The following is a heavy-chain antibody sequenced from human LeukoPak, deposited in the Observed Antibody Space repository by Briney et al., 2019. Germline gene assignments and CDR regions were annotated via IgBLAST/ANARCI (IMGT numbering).Heavy chain of an antibody. V-gene: IGHV3-48*03. CDR1: GFTFSSYE. CDR2: ISSSGSTI. J-gene: IGHJ5*02. Sequence: PGGSLRLSCAASGFTFSSYEMNWVRQAPGKGLEWVSYISSSGSTIYYADSVKGRFTISRDNAKNSLYLQMNSLRAEDTALYYCAKDTGYYYDSSNYFTWGQGTLVTVSP. D-gene: IGHD3-22*01. CDR3: AKDTGYYYDSSNYFT.